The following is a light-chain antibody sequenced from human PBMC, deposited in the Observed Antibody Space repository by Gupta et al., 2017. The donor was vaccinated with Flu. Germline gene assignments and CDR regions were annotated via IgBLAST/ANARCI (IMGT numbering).Light chain of an antibody. Sequence: IVLTHSPATLSLSPGERATLSCRASQSVSSYLAWYQQNPGQAPRLLIYDASNKATGIPARFSGGGYGTDFTLTISSREPEDYAVYYCQQHSNWPPWTFGQGTKLEIK. CDR1: QSVSSY. J-gene: IGKJ1*01. CDR3: QQHSNWPPWT. V-gene: IGKV3-11*01. CDR2: DAS.